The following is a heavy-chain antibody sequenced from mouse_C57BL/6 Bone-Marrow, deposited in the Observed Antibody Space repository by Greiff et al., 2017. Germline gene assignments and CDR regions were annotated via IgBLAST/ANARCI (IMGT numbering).Heavy chain of an antibody. CDR1: GYTFTSYW. D-gene: IGHD4-1*01. Sequence: QVQLQQPGAELVMPGASVKLSCKASGYTFTSYWMHWVKQRPGQGLEWIGEIDPSDSYTNYNQKFKGKSTLTVDKSSSTAYMQLSSLTAEDSAVYYCARLGRFYYWGQGTTLTVSS. CDR2: IDPSDSYT. V-gene: IGHV1-69*01. CDR3: ARLGRFYY. J-gene: IGHJ2*01.